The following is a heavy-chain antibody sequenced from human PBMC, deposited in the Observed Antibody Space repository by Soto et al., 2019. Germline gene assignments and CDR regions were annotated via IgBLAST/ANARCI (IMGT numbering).Heavy chain of an antibody. CDR3: AKYSGHDWVALDY. V-gene: IGHV4-4*02. CDR2: IYHGGST. D-gene: IGHD5-12*01. J-gene: IGHJ4*02. CDR1: GDSISSHNW. Sequence: QVQLQESGPGLVKPSGTLSLTCAVSGDSISSHNWWTWVRQPPGRGLEWIGEIYHGGSTSYNPSLMSRVIISVDQSKNLFSLKLNSVTAADTAVYFFAKYSGHDWVALDYWGQGTLVTVSS.